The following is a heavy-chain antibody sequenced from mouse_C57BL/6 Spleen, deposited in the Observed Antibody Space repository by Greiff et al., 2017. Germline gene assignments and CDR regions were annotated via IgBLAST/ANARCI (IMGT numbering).Heavy chain of an antibody. CDR1: GFTFSSYA. V-gene: IGHV5-4*01. Sequence: EVQGVESGGGLVKPGGSLKLSCAASGFTFSSYAMSWVRQTPEKRLEWVATISDGGSYTYYPDNVKGRFTISSDNAKNNLYLQMSHLKSQDTAMYYCASGLRSWFAYWGQGTLVTVSA. J-gene: IGHJ3*01. CDR3: ASGLRSWFAY. CDR2: ISDGGSYT. D-gene: IGHD2-4*01.